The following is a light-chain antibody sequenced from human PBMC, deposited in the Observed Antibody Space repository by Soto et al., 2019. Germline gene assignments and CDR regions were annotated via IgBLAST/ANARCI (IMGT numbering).Light chain of an antibody. CDR3: QQYGNSPPYS. CDR2: ATS. Sequence: EIVLTQSPGSLSLSPGEGATLSCRASQSVSTTYLAWYQLKPGQAPRLVIYATSSRAAGIPDGFRGSGSGTEFTLTISSLEPEDVGVYFCQQYGNSPPYSFGQGTKLEIK. V-gene: IGKV3-20*01. CDR1: QSVSTTY. J-gene: IGKJ2*03.